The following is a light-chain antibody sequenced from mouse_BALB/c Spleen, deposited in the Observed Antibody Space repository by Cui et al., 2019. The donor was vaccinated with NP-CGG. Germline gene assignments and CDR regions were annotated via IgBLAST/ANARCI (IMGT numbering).Light chain of an antibody. CDR1: IGAVTTSNY. CDR3: ALWYSNHWV. V-gene: IGLV1*01. J-gene: IGLJ1*01. Sequence: QAVLTQESPLTTSPGETVTLTCRSSIGAVTTSNYANWVQEKPDHLFTGLIGGTNNRAPGVPARFSGSLIGDKAALTITGAQTEDEAIYFCALWYSNHWVFGGGTKLTVL. CDR2: GTN.